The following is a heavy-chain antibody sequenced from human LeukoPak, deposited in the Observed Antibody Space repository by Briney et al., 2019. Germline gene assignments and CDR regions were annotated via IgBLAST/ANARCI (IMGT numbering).Heavy chain of an antibody. CDR2: IKSKGDGGIS. CDR3: TTNSLYCSGGGCYSVY. Sequence: GGSLRLSCEASGFTFSNAWMSWVRQTPGKGLEWVGRIKSKGDGGISQYAAPVKGRFTISRDDSKNTLYLQMNSLKTEDTAVYYCTTNSLYCSGGGCYSVYWGQGTLVTVSS. CDR1: GFTFSNAW. J-gene: IGHJ4*02. D-gene: IGHD2-15*01. V-gene: IGHV3-15*05.